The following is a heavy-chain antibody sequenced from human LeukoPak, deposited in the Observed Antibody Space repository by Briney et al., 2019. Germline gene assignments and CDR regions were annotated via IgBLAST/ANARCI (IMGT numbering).Heavy chain of an antibody. D-gene: IGHD3-16*02. CDR3: ARARYYDYVWGSYRPGVPDY. CDR2: INHSGST. CDR1: GGSFSGYY. V-gene: IGHV4-34*01. Sequence: SETLSLTCAVYGGSFSGYYWSWIRQPPGKGLEWIGEINHSGSTNYNPSLKSRVTISVDTSKNQFSLKLRSVTAADTAVYYCARARYYDYVWGSYRPGVPDYWGQGTLVTVSS. J-gene: IGHJ4*02.